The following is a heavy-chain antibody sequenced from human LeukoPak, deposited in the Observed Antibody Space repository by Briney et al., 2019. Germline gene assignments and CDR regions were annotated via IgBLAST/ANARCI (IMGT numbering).Heavy chain of an antibody. Sequence: SGPTPGKTPQNLTPTCPLSGFSLSPSGVAVGWVPQPPGKALGGLALIYWDDDKRYSPSLKSRLTITKDTSKNQVVLTMTNMDPVDTATYYCTHGTYGSGWFDYWGQGALVTVSS. V-gene: IGHV2-5*02. CDR3: THGTYGSGWFDY. CDR1: GFSLSPSGVA. CDR2: IYWDDDK. J-gene: IGHJ4*02. D-gene: IGHD6-19*01.